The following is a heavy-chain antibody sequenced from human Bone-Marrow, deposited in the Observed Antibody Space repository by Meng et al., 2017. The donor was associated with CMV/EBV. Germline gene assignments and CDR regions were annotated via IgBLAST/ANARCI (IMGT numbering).Heavy chain of an antibody. CDR2: IIPIFGTA. Sequence: SVKVSCKASGGTFSSYAISWVRQAPGQGLEWMGGIIPIFGTANYAQKFQGRVTITTDESTSTAYMELSSLRSEDTAVYYCARDSHEYSTPRRETYYYYGMDVWGQGTTVTVSS. J-gene: IGHJ6*02. V-gene: IGHV1-69*05. D-gene: IGHD6-6*01. CDR3: ARDSHEYSTPRRETYYYYGMDV. CDR1: GGTFSSYA.